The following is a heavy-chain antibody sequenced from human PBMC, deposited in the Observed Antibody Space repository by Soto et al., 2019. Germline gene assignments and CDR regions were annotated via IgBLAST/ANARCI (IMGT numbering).Heavy chain of an antibody. V-gene: IGHV1-3*01. Sequence: RASVQVSNKASRYTFTCYAIHCVRQAPGQRLECMGWVNSGNGDTKYSQKFQGRVTITRDTSASTAYMELSSLRSEDTAVYYCARDLPGYCTSTSCFYGMDVWGQGTTVTVPS. CDR1: RYTFTCYA. CDR2: VNSGNGDT. CDR3: ARDLPGYCTSTSCFYGMDV. J-gene: IGHJ6*02. D-gene: IGHD2-2*01.